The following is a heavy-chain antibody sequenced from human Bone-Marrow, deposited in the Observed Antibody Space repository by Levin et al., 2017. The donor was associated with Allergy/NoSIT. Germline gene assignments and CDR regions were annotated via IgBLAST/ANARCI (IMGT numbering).Heavy chain of an antibody. J-gene: IGHJ4*02. Sequence: GESLKISCTASGFSFDSHGMHWVRQAPGKGLEWVAAISFDGSKKYYSDSVKGRFMTSRDNFKNTLYLQMNSLRPEDTALYFCARDVGYCTGGSCYPDHWGQGTPVTVSS. V-gene: IGHV3-30*03. CDR3: ARDVGYCTGGSCYPDH. D-gene: IGHD2-15*01. CDR1: GFSFDSHG. CDR2: ISFDGSKK.